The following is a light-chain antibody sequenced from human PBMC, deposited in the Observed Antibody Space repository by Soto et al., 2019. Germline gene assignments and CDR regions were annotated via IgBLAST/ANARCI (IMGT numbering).Light chain of an antibody. Sequence: QSVLTQSPSASGSPGQSVTISCTGTSSDVGGYNYVSWYQQHPGKAPKLMIYEVTKRPSGVPDRFSGSKSGNTASLTVSGLQAEDEAVYYCSSYGGSNQAVVFGGGTKVTVL. CDR1: SSDVGGYNY. CDR3: SSYGGSNQAVV. CDR2: EVT. J-gene: IGLJ2*01. V-gene: IGLV2-8*01.